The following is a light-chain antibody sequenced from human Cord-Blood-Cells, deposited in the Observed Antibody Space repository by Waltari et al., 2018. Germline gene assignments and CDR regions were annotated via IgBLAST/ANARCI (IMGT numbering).Light chain of an antibody. J-gene: IGLJ3*02. CDR2: NNN. V-gene: IGLV1-44*01. CDR1: SPNIGSNT. CDR3: AAWDDSLNGWV. Sequence: SVLTQPPSASGTPGQRVTISCSGSSPNIGSNTVNWYQQLPGTAPKLLINNNNXXPSGXXDRFXXSKSGTSASLAISGLQSEDEADYYCAAWDDSLNGWVFGGGTKLTVL.